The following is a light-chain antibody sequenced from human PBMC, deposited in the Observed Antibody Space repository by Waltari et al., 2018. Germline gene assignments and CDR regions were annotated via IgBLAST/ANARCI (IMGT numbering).Light chain of an antibody. V-gene: IGKV4-1*01. CDR2: WAP. CDR1: QSVLYSPNNKNY. J-gene: IGKJ1*01. Sequence: DIVMTQPPDSLAVSLGERATINCKSSQSVLYSPNNKNYLAWYQQKPGQPPKMLIYWAPTRESGVPDRFSGSGSGTDFTLTISSLQAEDVAVYYCQQYYTIPVTFGQGTKVEIK. CDR3: QQYYTIPVT.